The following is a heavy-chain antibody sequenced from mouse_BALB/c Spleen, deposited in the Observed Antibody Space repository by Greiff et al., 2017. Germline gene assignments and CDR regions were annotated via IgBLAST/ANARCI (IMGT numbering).Heavy chain of an antibody. CDR3: TREVPYYYGSSPLYAMDY. Sequence: EVQLQQSGTVLARPGASVKMSCKASGYSFTSYWMHWVKQRPGQGLEWIGAIYPGNSDTSYNQKFKGKAKLTAVTSASTAYMELSSLTNEDSAVYYCTREVPYYYGSSPLYAMDYWGQGTSVTVSS. D-gene: IGHD1-1*01. CDR2: IYPGNSDT. CDR1: GYSFTSYW. J-gene: IGHJ4*01. V-gene: IGHV1-5*01.